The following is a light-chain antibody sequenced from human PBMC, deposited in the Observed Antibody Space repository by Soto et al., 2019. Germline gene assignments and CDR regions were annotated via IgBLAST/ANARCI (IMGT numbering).Light chain of an antibody. CDR2: DAS. CDR3: QQFNSSPPMYT. CDR1: QGISSA. J-gene: IGKJ2*01. Sequence: AIQLTQSPSSLSASVGDRVTITCRASQGISSALAWYQQKPGKAPKLLIYDASSLESGVPSRFSGSGARTYFTLTISSLQPEDFATYYCQQFNSSPPMYTFGQGTKLEIK. V-gene: IGKV1-13*02.